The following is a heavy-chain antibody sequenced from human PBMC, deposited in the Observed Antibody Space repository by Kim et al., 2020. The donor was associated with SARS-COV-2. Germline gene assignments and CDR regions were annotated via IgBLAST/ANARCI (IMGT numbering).Heavy chain of an antibody. CDR3: ARGDCSSTSCPIGGWFDP. CDR1: GFTFSSYG. V-gene: IGHV3-33*01. Sequence: GGSLRLSCAASGFTFSSYGMHWVRQAPGKGLGWVAVIWYDGSNKYYADSVKGRFTISRDNSKNTLYLQMNSLRAEDTAVYYCARGDCSSTSCPIGGWFDP. J-gene: IGHJ5*02. D-gene: IGHD2-2*01. CDR2: IWYDGSNK.